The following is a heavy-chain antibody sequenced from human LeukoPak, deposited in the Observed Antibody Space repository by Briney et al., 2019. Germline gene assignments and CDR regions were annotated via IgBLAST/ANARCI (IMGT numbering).Heavy chain of an antibody. CDR3: ARLFGTADSSGYYYVDAFDN. V-gene: IGHV1-2*02. D-gene: IGHD3-22*01. J-gene: IGHJ3*02. CDR1: GYTFTGYY. CDR2: INPNSGGT. Sequence: ASVKVSCKASGYTFTGYYMYWVRQAPGQGLEWMGWINPNSGGTNYTQKFQGRVTMTRDTSISTAYMELSRLRSDDTAVYYCARLFGTADSSGYYYVDAFDNWGQGTMVTVSS.